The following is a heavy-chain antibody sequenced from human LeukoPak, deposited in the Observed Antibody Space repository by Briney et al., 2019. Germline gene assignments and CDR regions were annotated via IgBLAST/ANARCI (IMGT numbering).Heavy chain of an antibody. D-gene: IGHD6-19*01. CDR2: TYYRSKWYN. V-gene: IGHV6-1*01. CDR1: GDSVYSNNTA. J-gene: IGHJ4*02. Sequence: SQTLSLTCAISGDSVYSNNTAWNWIRQSPSRGLEWLGRTYYRSKWYNDYAVSVKSRININPDTSENQFSLHLNSVTPDDTAVYYCAREYSSSGLAFDYWGQGTLVTVSS. CDR3: AREYSSSGLAFDY.